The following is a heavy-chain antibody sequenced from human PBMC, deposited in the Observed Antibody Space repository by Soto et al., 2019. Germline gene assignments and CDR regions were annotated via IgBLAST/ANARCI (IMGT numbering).Heavy chain of an antibody. CDR3: ARDSLTGNYFDP. D-gene: IGHD1-7*01. CDR1: GGSISSSNW. CDR2: IYHSGYT. V-gene: IGHV4-4*02. J-gene: IGHJ5*02. Sequence: SETLSLTCAVSGGSISSSNWWSWVRQPPGKGLEWIGEIYHSGYTSYNPSLKNRVTISVDKSKNQFSLTLSFVTAADTAVYYCARDSLTGNYFDPWGQGTLVT.